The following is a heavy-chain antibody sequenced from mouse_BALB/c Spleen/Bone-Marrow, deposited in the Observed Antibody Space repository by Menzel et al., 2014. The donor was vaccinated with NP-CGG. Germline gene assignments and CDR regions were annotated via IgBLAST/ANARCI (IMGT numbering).Heavy chain of an antibody. CDR1: GYTFTSYY. CDR2: IYPGNVNT. Sequence: VKLMESGPELVKPGASVRISCKASGYTFTSYYIHWVKQRPGQGLEWIGWIYPGNVNTKYNEKFKGKATLTADKSSNTAYMQLSSPTSEDSAVYYCTRYDLTTRAFAYWGQVTLVTVSA. J-gene: IGHJ3*01. CDR3: TRYDLTTRAFAY. D-gene: IGHD3-3*01. V-gene: IGHV1S56*01.